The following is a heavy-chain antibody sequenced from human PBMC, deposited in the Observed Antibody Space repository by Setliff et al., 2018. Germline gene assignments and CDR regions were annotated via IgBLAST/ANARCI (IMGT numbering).Heavy chain of an antibody. Sequence: ASVKVSCKASGYTFTIYAIHWVRQAPGQRLEWMGWINAGNGNTKYSQKFQGRVTITRDTSASTAYMELSSLRSEDTAVYYCARRRGYCSGGSCYVPYWGQGTLVTVSS. CDR3: ARRRGYCSGGSCYVPY. CDR1: GYTFTIYA. CDR2: INAGNGNT. V-gene: IGHV1-3*01. J-gene: IGHJ4*02. D-gene: IGHD2-15*01.